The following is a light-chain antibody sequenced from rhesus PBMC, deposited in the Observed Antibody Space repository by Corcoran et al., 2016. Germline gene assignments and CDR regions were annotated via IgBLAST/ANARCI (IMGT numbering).Light chain of an antibody. CDR3: QETSNLFT. Sequence: PGETATISCRTSQSVSSKLAWYQQKPGQAPRLLIYGASSRATGIPDRFSGSGSGTDLTLTISSLEPEDFAVYYCQETSNLFTFGPGTKLDIK. V-gene: IGKV3-31*02. CDR1: QSVSSK. J-gene: IGKJ3*01. CDR2: GAS.